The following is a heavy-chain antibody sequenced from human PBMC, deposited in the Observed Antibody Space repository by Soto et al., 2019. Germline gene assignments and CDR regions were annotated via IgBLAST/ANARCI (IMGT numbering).Heavy chain of an antibody. CDR1: GGSISSYY. V-gene: IGHV4-4*07. J-gene: IGHJ5*02. CDR3: ARMGGSSSPDWFDP. Sequence: PSETLSLTCTVSGGSISSYYWSWIRQPAGKGLEWIGRIYTSGSTNYNPSLKSRVTMSVDTSKNQFSLKLSSVTVADTAVYYCARMGGSSSPDWFDPWGQGTLVTVSS. CDR2: IYTSGST. D-gene: IGHD6-6*01.